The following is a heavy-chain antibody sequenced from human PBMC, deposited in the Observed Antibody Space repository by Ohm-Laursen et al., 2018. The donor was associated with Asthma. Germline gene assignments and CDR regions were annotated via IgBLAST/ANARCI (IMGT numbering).Heavy chain of an antibody. J-gene: IGHJ4*02. Sequence: SLRLSCAASEFTFSSYAMHWVRQAPGKGLEYVSAISSNGGSTYYADSVKGRFTISRDNPKNTLYLQMSSLRAEDTAVYYCVKDLYYYDSSGYYSNVNYWGQGTLVTVSS. CDR1: EFTFSSYA. V-gene: IGHV3-64D*08. CDR3: VKDLYYYDSSGYYSNVNY. CDR2: ISSNGGST. D-gene: IGHD3-22*01.